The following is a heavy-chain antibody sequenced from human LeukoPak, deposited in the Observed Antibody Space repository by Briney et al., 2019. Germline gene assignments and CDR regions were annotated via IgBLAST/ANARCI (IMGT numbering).Heavy chain of an antibody. CDR2: ISSSSSYI. J-gene: IGHJ5*02. D-gene: IGHD1-26*01. V-gene: IGHV3-21*04. CDR1: GFTFSSYS. CDR3: AREIVGTHKSRFDP. Sequence: KSGGSLRLSCAASGFTFSSYSMNWVRQAPGKGLEWVSSISSSSSYIYYADSVMGRFTISRDNAKNSLYLQMNSLRAEDTAVYYCAREIVGTHKSRFDPWGQGTLVTVSS.